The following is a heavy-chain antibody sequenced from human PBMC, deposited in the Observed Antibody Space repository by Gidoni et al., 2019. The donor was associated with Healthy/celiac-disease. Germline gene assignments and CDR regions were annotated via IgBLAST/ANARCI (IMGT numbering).Heavy chain of an antibody. CDR3: TTDRWFGELLSGLVDAFDI. J-gene: IGHJ3*02. Sequence: EVQLVESGGGLVKPGGSLRLSCAASGFTFSNAWLSWVRQAPGKGLEWVGRIKSKTDGGTTDYAAPVKGRFTISRDDSKNTLYLQMNSLKTEDTAVYYCTTDRWFGELLSGLVDAFDIWGQGTMVTVSS. D-gene: IGHD3-10*01. CDR2: IKSKTDGGTT. CDR1: GFTFSNAW. V-gene: IGHV3-15*01.